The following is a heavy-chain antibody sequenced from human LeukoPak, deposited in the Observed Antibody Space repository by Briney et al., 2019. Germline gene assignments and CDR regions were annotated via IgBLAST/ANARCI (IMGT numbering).Heavy chain of an antibody. CDR3: ARDKFTMVRGVHTPDAFDI. CDR2: IFRSKSYI. CDR1: GFTFSSYS. Sequence: GESLRLSCAASGFTFSSYSMNWVRQAPGKGLDWVSSIFRSKSYIYYADSVKGRFTISRDNAKNSLYLQMNSQRAEDTAVYYCARDKFTMVRGVHTPDAFDIWGQGTMVTVS. V-gene: IGHV3-21*01. D-gene: IGHD3-10*01. J-gene: IGHJ3*02.